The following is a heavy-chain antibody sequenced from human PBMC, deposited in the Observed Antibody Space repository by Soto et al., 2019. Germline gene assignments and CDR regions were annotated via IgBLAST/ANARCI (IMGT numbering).Heavy chain of an antibody. CDR2: INPNSGGT. V-gene: IGHV1-2*04. CDR1: GYTFTGYY. CDR3: VRDGGMATVPTLDFDY. D-gene: IGHD4-4*01. Sequence: QVQLVQSGAEVKKPGASVKVSCKASGYTFTGYYIHWVRQAPGQGLEWMGWINPNSGGTIYAQKFQGWVTMTRDTSISTAYMELSRLRSDDTAVYYCVRDGGMATVPTLDFDYWGQGTLVTVSS. J-gene: IGHJ4*02.